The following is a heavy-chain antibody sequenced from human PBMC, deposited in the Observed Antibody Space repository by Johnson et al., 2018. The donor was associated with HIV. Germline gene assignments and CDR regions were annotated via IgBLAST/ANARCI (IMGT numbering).Heavy chain of an antibody. J-gene: IGHJ3*02. D-gene: IGHD1-26*01. Sequence: QVQLVESGGGVVQPGRSLRLSCAASGFTFCDYYMSWIRQAPGKGLEWVSYICSSGSTIYYADSVKGRFTISRDNSKNTLYLQMNSLRAEDTAVYYCARVHGGATRAKGAFDIWGQGTMVTVSS. CDR1: GFTFCDYY. V-gene: IGHV3-11*04. CDR2: ICSSGSTI. CDR3: ARVHGGATRAKGAFDI.